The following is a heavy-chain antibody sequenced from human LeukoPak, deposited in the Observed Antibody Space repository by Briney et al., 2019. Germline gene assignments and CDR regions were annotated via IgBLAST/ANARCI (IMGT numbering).Heavy chain of an antibody. V-gene: IGHV3-23*01. D-gene: IGHD3-10*01. J-gene: IGHJ4*02. CDR2: ISGSGGST. CDR3: AERGVVIRVILVGFHKEAYYFDS. CDR1: GITLSNYG. Sequence: GGSLRLSCAVSGITLSNYGMSWVRQAPGKGLEWVAGISGSGGSTNYADSVKGRFTISRDNPKNTLYLQMNSLRAEDTAVYFCAERGVVIRVILVGFHKEAYYFDSWGQGALVTVSS.